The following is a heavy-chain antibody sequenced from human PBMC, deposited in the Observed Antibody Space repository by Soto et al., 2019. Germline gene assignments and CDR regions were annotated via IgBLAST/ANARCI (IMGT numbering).Heavy chain of an antibody. CDR2: ISWNSGSI. Sequence: EVQLVDSGGGLVQPGRSLRLSCAAYGFTFDDYAMHWVRQAPGKGLEWVSGISWNSGSIGYADSVKGRFTISRDNAKNSLYLQMNSLRAEDTALYYCAKGGTTVLDAFDIWGQGTMVTVSS. D-gene: IGHD4-17*01. CDR3: AKGGTTVLDAFDI. J-gene: IGHJ3*02. CDR1: GFTFDDYA. V-gene: IGHV3-9*01.